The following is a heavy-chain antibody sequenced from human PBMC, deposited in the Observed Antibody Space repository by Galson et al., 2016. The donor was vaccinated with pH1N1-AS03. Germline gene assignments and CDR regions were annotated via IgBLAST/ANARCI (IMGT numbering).Heavy chain of an antibody. CDR2: IKQDGSEN. J-gene: IGHJ3*01. CDR1: GFTFRSYW. CDR3: ARIKGGGNSDGFDV. D-gene: IGHD4-23*01. Sequence: SLRLSCAASGFTFRSYWMTWVRQAPGKGLEWVANIKQDGSENYSLESVKGRFTISRDNVENSVYLQLNSLKVEDTAMYYCARIKGGGNSDGFDVWGLGTKVIVSS. V-gene: IGHV3-7*01.